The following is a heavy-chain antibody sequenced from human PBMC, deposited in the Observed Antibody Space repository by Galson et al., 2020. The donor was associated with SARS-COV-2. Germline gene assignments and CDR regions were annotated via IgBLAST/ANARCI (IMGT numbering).Heavy chain of an antibody. CDR2: ISGSGAST. Sequence: GASVKVSCAASGFTFSSYAMSWVRQAPGKGLEWVSAISGSGASTYYADSVKGRFTISRDNSKNTLVLQMNSLRVEDTAVYHCAKVRPYYYDSSGYSPLDFWGPGTLVTVSS. J-gene: IGHJ4*02. CDR1: GFTFSSYA. V-gene: IGHV3-23*01. D-gene: IGHD3-22*01. CDR3: AKVRPYYYDSSGYSPLDF.